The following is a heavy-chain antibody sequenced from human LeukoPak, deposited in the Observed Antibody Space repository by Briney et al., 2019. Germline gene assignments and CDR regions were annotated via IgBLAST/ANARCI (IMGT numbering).Heavy chain of an antibody. CDR1: GFTFSSYS. V-gene: IGHV3-21*01. Sequence: PGGSLRLSCAASGFTFSSYSMNWVRQAPGKGLEWVSSISSSSSYIYYADSVKGRFAISRDNAKNSLYLQMNSLRAEDTAVYYCARGRLWPDAFDIWGQGTMVTVSS. CDR3: ARGRLWPDAFDI. D-gene: IGHD5-18*01. CDR2: ISSSSSYI. J-gene: IGHJ3*02.